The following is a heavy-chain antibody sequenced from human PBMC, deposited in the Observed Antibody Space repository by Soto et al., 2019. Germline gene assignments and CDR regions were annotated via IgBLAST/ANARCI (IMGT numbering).Heavy chain of an antibody. CDR2: IWPDGSSK. V-gene: IGHV3-33*01. Sequence: GSLRLSCAVSGFTFRNYGMHWVRQAPGKGLEWVAVIWPDGSSKYYADSVKGRFTISRDNSKNTLYVQMNSLRAEDTAVYYCARDRYYDSSGSQPAYWGQGTLVTVSS. CDR1: GFTFRNYG. D-gene: IGHD3-22*01. J-gene: IGHJ4*02. CDR3: ARDRYYDSSGSQPAY.